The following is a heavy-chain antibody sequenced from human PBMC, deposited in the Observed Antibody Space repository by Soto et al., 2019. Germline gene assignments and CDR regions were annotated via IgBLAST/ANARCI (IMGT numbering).Heavy chain of an antibody. CDR1: GDSVSNGEHY. J-gene: IGHJ4*02. CDR3: ARASASSMLRGVIIN. D-gene: IGHD3-10*01. V-gene: IGHV4-30-4*01. Sequence: YLTCTVSGDSVSNGEHYWSWIRQPPGKGLDWIGYIYYSGTTYYNPSLGSRSRMSVDKSKNQFSMKMTSVTAADTALYYCARASASSMLRGVIINWGQGTQVTVSS. CDR2: IYYSGTT.